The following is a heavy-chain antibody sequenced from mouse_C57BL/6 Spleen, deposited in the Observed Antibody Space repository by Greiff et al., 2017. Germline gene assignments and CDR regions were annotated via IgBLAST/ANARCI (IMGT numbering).Heavy chain of an antibody. CDR2: IYPGDGDT. D-gene: IGHD1-1*01. Sequence: VKLQESGPELVKPGASVKISCKASGYAFSSSWMNWVKQRPGKGLEWIGRIYPGDGDTNYNGKFKGKATLTADKSSSTAYMQLSSLTSEDSAVYFCARSYYGSSYNDYWGQGTTLTVSS. J-gene: IGHJ2*01. V-gene: IGHV1-82*01. CDR3: ARSYYGSSYNDY. CDR1: GYAFSSSW.